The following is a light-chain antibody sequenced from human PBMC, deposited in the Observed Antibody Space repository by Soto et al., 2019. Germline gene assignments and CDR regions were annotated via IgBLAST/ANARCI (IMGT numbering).Light chain of an antibody. CDR1: QSVLYSSNNKNY. V-gene: IGKV4-1*01. Sequence: DIVMTQSPDSLAVSLGERATINCKSSQSVLYSSNNKNYLAWYQQKPGQPPKLLIYWASTRESGVPDRFSGSGSGTDFTLTISSLQAEDVADYYCQQYYSTLCTFGQGTKLEIK. J-gene: IGKJ2*02. CDR2: WAS. CDR3: QQYYSTLCT.